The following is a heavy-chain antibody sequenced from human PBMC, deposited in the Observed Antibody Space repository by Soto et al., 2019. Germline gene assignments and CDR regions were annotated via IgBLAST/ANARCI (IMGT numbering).Heavy chain of an antibody. J-gene: IGHJ4*02. CDR3: AGALWNVPFAY. CDR1: GASISDYY. Sequence: QVQLQESGPGLVKPAETLSLTCTVSGASISDYYWNWIRQPPGKGLEWIGYIYYSGITKYNPSLKSRVTISVDTSHFSLKLSSVTAADTAVYYCAGALWNVPFAYWGQGTLVTVSS. D-gene: IGHD1-1*01. V-gene: IGHV4-59*01. CDR2: IYYSGIT.